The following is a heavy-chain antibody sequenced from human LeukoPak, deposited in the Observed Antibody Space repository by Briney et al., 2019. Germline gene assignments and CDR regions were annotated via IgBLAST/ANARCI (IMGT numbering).Heavy chain of an antibody. CDR3: ARDLGQYYDTSDNWFDP. D-gene: IGHD3-22*01. V-gene: IGHV3-43D*03. CDR1: GFTFDDYA. J-gene: IGHJ5*02. Sequence: GGSLRLSCAASGFTFDDYAMHWVRQAPGKGLEWVSLISWDGGSTDYADSVKGRFTISRDNAKNTLNLQMNSLRAEGTAVYYCARDLGQYYDTSDNWFDPWGQGTLVTVSS. CDR2: ISWDGGST.